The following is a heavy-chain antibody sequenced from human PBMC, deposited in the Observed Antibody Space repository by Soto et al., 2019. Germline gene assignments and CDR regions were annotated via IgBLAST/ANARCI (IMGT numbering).Heavy chain of an antibody. CDR3: AKDTPWIVVEPAAMGFDY. CDR1: GFTFSSYA. J-gene: IGHJ4*02. D-gene: IGHD2-2*01. V-gene: IGHV3-23*01. CDR2: ISGSGAST. Sequence: GGSLRLSCAASGFTFSSYAMSWVRQAPGKGLEWVSAISGSGASTNYADSVKGRFTISRDNSKNTLYLQMNSLRAEDTAVYYCAKDTPWIVVEPAAMGFDYWGQGTLVTVSS.